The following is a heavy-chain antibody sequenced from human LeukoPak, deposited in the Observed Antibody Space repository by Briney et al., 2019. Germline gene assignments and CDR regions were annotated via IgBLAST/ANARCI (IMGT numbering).Heavy chain of an antibody. CDR2: ISGRTGGT. V-gene: IGHV3-23*01. Sequence: PGGSLRLSCAASGFTFNTNAMSWVRQAPGKGLEWVSAISGRTGGTNYVDSVKGRFTISRDNAKNTLYLQMDSLTAEDTAMYYCARPDSSGHPTNWGQGTLVTVSS. CDR1: GFTFNTNA. CDR3: ARPDSSGHPTN. D-gene: IGHD3-22*01. J-gene: IGHJ4*02.